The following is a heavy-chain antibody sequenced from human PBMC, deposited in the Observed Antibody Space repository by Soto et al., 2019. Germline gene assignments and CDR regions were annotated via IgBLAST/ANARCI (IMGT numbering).Heavy chain of an antibody. V-gene: IGHV3-23*01. CDR2: ISNSGGST. J-gene: IGHJ4*02. CDR1: GFTFSSYA. D-gene: IGHD1-26*01. Sequence: GASVKVSCAGSGFTFSSYAMSWVRQAPGKGLDWVSGISNSGGSTYYADSAKGRFTISRDNSKNTLYMQMNSLRAEDTAVYYCAKDVRVGATKFDYWGQGTLVTVSS. CDR3: AKDVRVGATKFDY.